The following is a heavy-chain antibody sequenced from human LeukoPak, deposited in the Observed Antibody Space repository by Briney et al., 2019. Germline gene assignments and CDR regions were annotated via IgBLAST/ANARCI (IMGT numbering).Heavy chain of an antibody. CDR1: GFTFSGHW. CDR3: TRDRSRAEDD. Sequence: QPGGSLRLSCAASGFTFSGHWMSWVRQAPGKGLELVANINQGGSDKYYVDSVKGRSTISRDNANNLLYLQMNSLRGEDTAVYYCTRDRSRAEDDWGQGTLVTVSS. D-gene: IGHD1-14*01. J-gene: IGHJ4*02. V-gene: IGHV3-7*01. CDR2: INQGGSDK.